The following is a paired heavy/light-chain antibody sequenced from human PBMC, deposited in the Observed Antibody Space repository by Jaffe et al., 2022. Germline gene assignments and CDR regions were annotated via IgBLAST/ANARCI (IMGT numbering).Heavy chain of an antibody. D-gene: IGHD3-22*01. Sequence: EVQLVQSGAEVKKPGESLKISCKGSGYSFTSYWIGWVRQMPGKGLEWMGIIYPGDSDTRYSPSFQGQVTISADKSISTAYLQWSSLKASDTAMYYCVRHAAVGTSGVRRQYLWLFETFYFDYWGQGTLVTVSS. CDR3: VRHAAVGTSGVRRQYLWLFETFYFDY. V-gene: IGHV5-51*01. CDR1: GYSFTSYW. CDR2: IYPGDSDT. J-gene: IGHJ4*02.
Light chain of an antibody. Sequence: EIVMTQSPATLSVSPGERATLSCRASQSVSSNLAWYQQKPGQAPRLLIYGASTRATGIPARFSGSGSGTEFTLTISSLQSEDFAVYYCQQYNNWPAWTFGQGTKVEIK. V-gene: IGKV3-15*01. CDR3: QQYNNWPAWT. CDR1: QSVSSN. J-gene: IGKJ1*01. CDR2: GAS.